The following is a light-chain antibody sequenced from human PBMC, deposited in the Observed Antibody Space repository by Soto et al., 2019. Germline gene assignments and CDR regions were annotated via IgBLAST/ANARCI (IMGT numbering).Light chain of an antibody. CDR2: EAS. CDR3: SSYAGSNNWV. Sequence: QSVLTQPPSASGSPGQSVTISCTGSSSDIGFYNYVSWYQQYPGKAPKLMIHEASKRPSGVPDRFSGSKSGNTASLTVSGLQAEDEADYYCSSYAGSNNWVFGGGTKVTVL. CDR1: SSDIGFYNY. J-gene: IGLJ2*01. V-gene: IGLV2-8*01.